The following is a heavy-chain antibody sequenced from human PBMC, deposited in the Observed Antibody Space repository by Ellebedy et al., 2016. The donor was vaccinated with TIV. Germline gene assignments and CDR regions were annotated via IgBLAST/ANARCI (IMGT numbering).Heavy chain of an antibody. Sequence: PGGSLRLSCVASGFTLSGYWMHWVRQVPGKGLVRLARINTDGSSTSYADSVEGRFTISSDNAKKTLYLEMSGLRSDDTAVYYCARESVRYFDWDYWGQGTLVAV. CDR2: INTDGSST. D-gene: IGHD3-9*01. J-gene: IGHJ4*02. CDR1: GFTLSGYW. CDR3: ARESVRYFDWDY. V-gene: IGHV3-74*01.